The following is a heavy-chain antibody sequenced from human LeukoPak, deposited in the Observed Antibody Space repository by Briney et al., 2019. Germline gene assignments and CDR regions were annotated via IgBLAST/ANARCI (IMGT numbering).Heavy chain of an antibody. CDR2: MNPNSGNT. Sequence: ASVKVSCKASGYTFTSYDINWARRATGQGLEWMGWMNPNSGNTGYAQKFQGRVTMTRNTSISTAYMELSSLRSEDTAVYYCARGGGYYDSSGYHDYWGQGTLVTVSS. CDR1: GYTFTSYD. D-gene: IGHD3-22*01. V-gene: IGHV1-8*01. CDR3: ARGGGYYDSSGYHDY. J-gene: IGHJ4*02.